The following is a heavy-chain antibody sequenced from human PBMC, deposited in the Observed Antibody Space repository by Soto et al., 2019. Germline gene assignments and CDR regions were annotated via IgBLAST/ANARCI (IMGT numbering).Heavy chain of an antibody. CDR2: ITSSGTT. V-gene: IGHV4-34*01. J-gene: IGHJ5*01. Sequence: SETLSLTCAVFGGSFSDSYWSWIRQSPGKGLEWIGEITSSGTTYYNPSLKSRVTISGDTSKNQFSLEVRSVTAADTAVYYCARGRPAIATRWFDSWGQGTLVTVSS. D-gene: IGHD1-1*01. CDR1: GGSFSDSY. CDR3: ARGRPAIATRWFDS.